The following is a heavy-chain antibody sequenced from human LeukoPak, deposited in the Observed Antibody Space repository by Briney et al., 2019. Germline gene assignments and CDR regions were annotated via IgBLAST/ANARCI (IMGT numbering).Heavy chain of an antibody. Sequence: ASVKVSCKASGYTFTGYYMHWVRQAPGQGLEWMGWINAGNGNTKYSQKFQGRVTITRDTSASTAYMELSSLRSEDTAVYYCARPYCSGGSCFSEGLAFDIWGQGTMVTVSS. J-gene: IGHJ3*02. CDR1: GYTFTGYY. D-gene: IGHD2-15*01. V-gene: IGHV1-3*01. CDR2: INAGNGNT. CDR3: ARPYCSGGSCFSEGLAFDI.